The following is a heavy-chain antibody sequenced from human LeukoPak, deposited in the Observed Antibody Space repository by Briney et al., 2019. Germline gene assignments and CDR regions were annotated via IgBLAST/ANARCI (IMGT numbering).Heavy chain of an antibody. V-gene: IGHV4-4*07. D-gene: IGHD3-10*01. J-gene: IGHJ5*02. CDR2: IYTSGST. CDR3: ARDGPTYYYGSGSPRWFDP. Sequence: PSETLSLTCTVSGGSISSYYWRWIRQSAGKGLEWIGRIYTSGSTNYNPSLKSRVTMSVDTSKNQFSLKLSSVTAADTAVYYCARDGPTYYYGSGSPRWFDPWGQGTLVTVSS. CDR1: GGSISSYY.